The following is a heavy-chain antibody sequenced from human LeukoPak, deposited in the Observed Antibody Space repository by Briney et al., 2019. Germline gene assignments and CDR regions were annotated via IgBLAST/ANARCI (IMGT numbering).Heavy chain of an antibody. Sequence: SETLSLTCAAYGGSFSGYYWSWIRQPPGKGLKWIGEINPSGSTNYNPSLKSRVTISVDTSKNQCSLKLSSVTAADTAVYYCARGTLGYCSSTSCYAEIFDYWGQGTLVTVSS. V-gene: IGHV4-34*01. CDR2: INPSGST. CDR3: ARGTLGYCSSTSCYAEIFDY. D-gene: IGHD2-2*01. J-gene: IGHJ4*02. CDR1: GGSFSGYY.